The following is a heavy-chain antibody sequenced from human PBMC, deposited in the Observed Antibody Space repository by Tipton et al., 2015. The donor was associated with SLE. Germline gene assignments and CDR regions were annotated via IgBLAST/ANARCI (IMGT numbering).Heavy chain of an antibody. CDR1: GYTFTSYD. Sequence: QAQLVQSGAEVKKPGASVKVSCKASGYTFTSYDINLVRHSTGQGLEWMGWMNPNSGNTGYAQKFQGRVTMTRNTSISTAYMELSSLRSEDTAVYYCAIFEANRAEGGWFDPWGQGTLVPVSS. D-gene: IGHD6-13*01. V-gene: IGHV1-8*01. CDR3: AIFEANRAEGGWFDP. J-gene: IGHJ5*02. CDR2: MNPNSGNT.